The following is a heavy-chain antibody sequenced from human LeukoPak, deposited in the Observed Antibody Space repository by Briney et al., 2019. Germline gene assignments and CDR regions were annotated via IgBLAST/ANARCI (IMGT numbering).Heavy chain of an antibody. V-gene: IGHV2-5*02. J-gene: IGHJ3*02. CDR2: IYWDDDK. D-gene: IGHD3-22*01. Sequence: SGPTLVKPTQTLTLTCTFSGFSLSTSGVGVGWIRQPPGKALEWLALIYWDDDKRYSPSLKSRLTITKDTSKNQVVLTMTSMDPVDTATYYCAHTAYYYDSSGHADAFDIWGQGTMVTVSS. CDR1: GFSLSTSGVG. CDR3: AHTAYYYDSSGHADAFDI.